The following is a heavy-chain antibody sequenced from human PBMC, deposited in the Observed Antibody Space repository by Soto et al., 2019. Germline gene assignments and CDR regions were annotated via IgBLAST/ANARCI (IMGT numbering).Heavy chain of an antibody. CDR1: GFNFINYA. J-gene: IGHJ4*02. D-gene: IGHD6-13*01. CDR3: AKDQGSSWYEIDY. Sequence: GGSLRLSCAVSGFNFINYAVTCVRQAPGKGLEWVSTISGSGGSTYYADSVKGRFTISRDNSKNTLYLQMNSLRAEDTAVYYCAKDQGSSWYEIDYWGQGTLVTVSS. CDR2: ISGSGGST. V-gene: IGHV3-23*01.